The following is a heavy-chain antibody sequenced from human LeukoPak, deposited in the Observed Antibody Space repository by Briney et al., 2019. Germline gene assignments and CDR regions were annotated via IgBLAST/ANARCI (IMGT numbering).Heavy chain of an antibody. CDR3: AINLPANRRFQH. D-gene: IGHD1-14*01. CDR1: GGTFSSYA. J-gene: IGHJ1*01. Sequence: VASVKVSCKASGGTFSSYAISWVRQAPGQGLEWMGIINPSGGSTSYAQKFQGRVTMTRDTSTSTVYMELSNVRSEDTAMYYCAINLPANRRFQHWGQGTLVTVSS. CDR2: INPSGGST. V-gene: IGHV1-46*01.